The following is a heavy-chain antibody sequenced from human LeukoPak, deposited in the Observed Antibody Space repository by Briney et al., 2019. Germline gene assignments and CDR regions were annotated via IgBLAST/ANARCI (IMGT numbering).Heavy chain of an antibody. J-gene: IGHJ4*02. CDR1: GYTFTSYG. CDR3: AREAGSFWSYYFDY. CDR2: ISAYNGNT. D-gene: IGHD3-3*01. Sequence: EASVKVSCKASGYTFTSYGISWVRQAPGQGLEWMGWISAYNGNTDYAQKLQGRVTMTTDTSTSTAYMELRSLRSDDTAVYYCAREAGSFWSYYFDYWGQGTLVTVSS. V-gene: IGHV1-18*01.